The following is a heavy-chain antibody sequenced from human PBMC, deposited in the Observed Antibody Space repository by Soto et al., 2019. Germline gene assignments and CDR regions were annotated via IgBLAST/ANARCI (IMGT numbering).Heavy chain of an antibody. Sequence: PGGSLRLSCAASGFTFSSYGMRWVRQAPGKGLEWVAVISYDGSNKYYADSVKGRFTISRDNSKNTLYLQMNSLRAEDTAVYYCANSYGMDVWGQGTTVTVSS. CDR1: GFTFSSYG. CDR3: ANSYGMDV. J-gene: IGHJ6*02. CDR2: ISYDGSNK. V-gene: IGHV3-30*18.